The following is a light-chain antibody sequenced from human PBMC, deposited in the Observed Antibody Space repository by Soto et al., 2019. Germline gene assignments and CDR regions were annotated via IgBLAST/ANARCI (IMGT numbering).Light chain of an antibody. CDR3: QESYSTPLA. CDR1: QNINIF. CDR2: AAS. Sequence: DIQVTQSPSSLSASVGDRVTITCRTSQNINIFLNWYQQKPGRAPMVVISAASNLESGVPSRFSGRGSGTEFTLTISNLQPGDSALYFCQESYSTPLAFGEGNKEDNK. V-gene: IGKV1-39*01. J-gene: IGKJ4*01.